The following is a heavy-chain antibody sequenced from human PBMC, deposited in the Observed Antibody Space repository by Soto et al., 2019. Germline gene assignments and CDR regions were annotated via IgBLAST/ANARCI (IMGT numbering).Heavy chain of an antibody. V-gene: IGHV1-18*01. D-gene: IGHD6-19*01. Sequence: GASVKVSCKASGYTFTSYGISWVRQAPGQGLEWMGWISGYNGNTNYAQKLQDRVTMTTDTSTSTAYMELRSLRSDDTAVYYCARTKSIAVAGPGRTWYNWFDPWGQGTLVTVSS. CDR3: ARTKSIAVAGPGRTWYNWFDP. CDR2: ISGYNGNT. CDR1: GYTFTSYG. J-gene: IGHJ5*02.